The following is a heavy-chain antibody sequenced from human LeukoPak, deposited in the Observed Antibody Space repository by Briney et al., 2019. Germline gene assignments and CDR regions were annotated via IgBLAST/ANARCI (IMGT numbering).Heavy chain of an antibody. J-gene: IGHJ3*02. Sequence: PGGSLRLSCAASGFTFSDHYMDWVSQAPGKGLEWVGRTRNKANSYTTEYAASVKGRFTISRDDSKNSLYLQMNSRKTEDTAVYYCARGYYYAFDIWGQGTMVTVSS. CDR2: TRNKANSYTT. V-gene: IGHV3-72*01. CDR3: ARGYYYAFDI. D-gene: IGHD3-10*01. CDR1: GFTFSDHY.